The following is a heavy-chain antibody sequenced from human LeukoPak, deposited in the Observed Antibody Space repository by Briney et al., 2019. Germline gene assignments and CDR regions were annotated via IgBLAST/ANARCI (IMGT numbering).Heavy chain of an antibody. J-gene: IGHJ3*02. CDR2: IHYSGST. V-gene: IGHV4-31*03. CDR3: ARDGRITKAFDI. CDR1: GGSISSGGYY. Sequence: PSETLSLTCTVSGGSISSGGYYWSWIRQHPGKGLEWIGYIHYSGSTYYNPSLKSRVTISVDTSKNQFSLKLSSVTAADTAVYYCARDGRITKAFDIWGQGTMVTVSS. D-gene: IGHD3-10*01.